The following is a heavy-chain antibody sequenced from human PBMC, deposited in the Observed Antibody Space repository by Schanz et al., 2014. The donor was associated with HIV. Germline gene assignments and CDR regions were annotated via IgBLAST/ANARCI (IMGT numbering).Heavy chain of an antibody. CDR1: GFTFSSYG. Sequence: EHLLESGGDLIQPGGSLRLSCAASGFTFSSYGMHWVRQAPGKGLEWVAVIWFDGRNKYYGDSVKGRFMISRDNSNNTLYLQMNSLRAEDTAVYFCTRGRFLERGGMDVWGLGTTVTVSS. CDR2: IWFDGRNK. J-gene: IGHJ6*02. V-gene: IGHV3-33*01. CDR3: TRGRFLERGGMDV. D-gene: IGHD3-3*01.